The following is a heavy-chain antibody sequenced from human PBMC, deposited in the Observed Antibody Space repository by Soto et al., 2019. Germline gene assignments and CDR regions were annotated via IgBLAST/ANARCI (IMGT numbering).Heavy chain of an antibody. Sequence: SETLSLTCTVSGGSISSYYWSWIRQPPGKGLDWIGYMYYGGSTNYNPSLKSRVSISADTSKNQFSLRLTSVTAADTAVYYCARSTGYGDSFFDYWGQGIFVTVSS. D-gene: IGHD4-17*01. CDR3: ARSTGYGDSFFDY. V-gene: IGHV4-59*01. CDR2: MYYGGST. J-gene: IGHJ4*02. CDR1: GGSISSYY.